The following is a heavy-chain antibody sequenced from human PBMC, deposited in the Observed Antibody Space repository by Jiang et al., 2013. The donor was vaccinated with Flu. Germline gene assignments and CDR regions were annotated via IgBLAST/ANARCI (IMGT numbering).Heavy chain of an antibody. CDR3: AKDSGRGYCSGGNCYFDAFDI. Sequence: SGFTLKLCHELGPPGSRKGLEWVSSISGNDGTTYYADSVKGRFTISRDNSKNTLYLQMNSLGAEDTAVYYCAKDSGRGYCSGGNCYFDAFDIWGQGTMVTVSS. V-gene: IGHV3-23*01. J-gene: IGHJ3*02. CDR2: ISGNDGTT. D-gene: IGHD2-15*01. CDR1: GFTLKLC.